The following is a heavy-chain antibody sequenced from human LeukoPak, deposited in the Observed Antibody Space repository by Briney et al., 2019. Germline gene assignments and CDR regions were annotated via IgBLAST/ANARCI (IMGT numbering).Heavy chain of an antibody. Sequence: GGSLRLSCAASGFIFSDYWMHWVRQAPGKGLLWVSRLNSDGSSTIYADSVKGRFTISRDNAKNTLYLQMNSLRAEDTAVYYCARGLGGTGDHWGQGTLVTVSS. CDR2: LNSDGSST. V-gene: IGHV3-74*01. CDR1: GFIFSDYW. J-gene: IGHJ4*02. D-gene: IGHD3-10*01. CDR3: ARGLGGTGDH.